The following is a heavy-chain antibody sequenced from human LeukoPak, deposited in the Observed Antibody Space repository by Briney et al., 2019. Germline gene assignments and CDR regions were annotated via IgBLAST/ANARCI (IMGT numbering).Heavy chain of an antibody. CDR2: INPNIGSP. CDR3: ARRVVLTPYDY. CDR1: GYTFTGYY. Sequence: ASVKVSCKASGYTFTGYYMHWVRQAPGQGLEWMGWINPNIGSPKYAQKFQGRVSMTTDTSISTAYMEVSRLTSDDTAVYYCARRVVLTPYDYWGQGTLVIVTS. D-gene: IGHD3-9*01. J-gene: IGHJ4*02. V-gene: IGHV1-2*02.